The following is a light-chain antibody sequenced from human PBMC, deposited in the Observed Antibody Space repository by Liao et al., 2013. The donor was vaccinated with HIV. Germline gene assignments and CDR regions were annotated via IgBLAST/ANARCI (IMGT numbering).Light chain of an antibody. CDR1: NLGSKY. CDR2: QDV. Sequence: SYDLTQAPSLSVSPGQTAGITCSGDNLGSKYVTWFQQRPGQSPVVVIYQDVKRPSGIPERFSASNSGDTATLTITGTQAMDEADYYCQAWDSSAGWVFGGGTKLAVL. J-gene: IGLJ3*02. V-gene: IGLV3-1*01. CDR3: QAWDSSAGWV.